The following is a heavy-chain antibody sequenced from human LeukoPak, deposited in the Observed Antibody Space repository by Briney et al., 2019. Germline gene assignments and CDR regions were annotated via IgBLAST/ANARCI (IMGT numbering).Heavy chain of an antibody. CDR2: ISGSSTYI. V-gene: IGHV3-21*01. CDR3: VRDYTSTYSSGWYSYFDY. J-gene: IGHJ4*02. D-gene: IGHD6-19*01. Sequence: GGSLRLSCAASGFTFSSYSMNWVRQAPGKGLEWVASISGSSTYIYYADSVKGRLAISRDNAKNSLYLEMNTLRAEDTAVYYCVRDYTSTYSSGWYSYFDYWGQGTLVTVSS. CDR1: GFTFSSYS.